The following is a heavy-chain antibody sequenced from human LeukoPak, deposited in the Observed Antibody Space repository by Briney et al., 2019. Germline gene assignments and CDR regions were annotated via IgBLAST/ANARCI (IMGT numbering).Heavy chain of an antibody. D-gene: IGHD3-22*01. Sequence: GGSLRLSCAASGFTFSSYGMHWVRQAPGKGLEWVAVIWYDGSNKYYADSVKGRFTISRDNSKNTLYLQMNSLRAEDTAVYYCARDNQDSSGYYLVYRGQGTLVTVSS. J-gene: IGHJ4*02. V-gene: IGHV3-33*01. CDR2: IWYDGSNK. CDR3: ARDNQDSSGYYLVY. CDR1: GFTFSSYG.